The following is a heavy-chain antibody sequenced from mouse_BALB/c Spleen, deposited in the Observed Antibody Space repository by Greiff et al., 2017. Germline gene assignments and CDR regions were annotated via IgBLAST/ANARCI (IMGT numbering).Heavy chain of an antibody. V-gene: IGHV1-69*02. Sequence: QVQLQQPGAELVRPGASVKLSCKASGYTFTSYWINWVKQRPGQGLEWIGNIYPSDSYTNYNQKFKDKATLTVDKSSSTAYMQLSSPTSEDSAVYYCTRGLRDFDYWGQGTTLTVSS. CDR1: GYTFTSYW. J-gene: IGHJ2*01. CDR3: TRGLRDFDY. CDR2: IYPSDSYT. D-gene: IGHD1-1*01.